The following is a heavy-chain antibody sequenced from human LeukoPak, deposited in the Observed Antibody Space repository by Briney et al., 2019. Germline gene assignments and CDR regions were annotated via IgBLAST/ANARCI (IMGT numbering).Heavy chain of an antibody. Sequence: GGSLRLSCAASGFTFSSYGMHWVRQAPGKGLEWVGSISDYWGTTNYADSVKGRFFISRDNSKNTLYLQMNTLRADDTAVYYCAKDISETVGATDYWGQGTLVTVSS. D-gene: IGHD1-26*01. CDR1: GFTFSSYG. V-gene: IGHV3-23*01. J-gene: IGHJ4*02. CDR3: AKDISETVGATDY. CDR2: ISDYWGTT.